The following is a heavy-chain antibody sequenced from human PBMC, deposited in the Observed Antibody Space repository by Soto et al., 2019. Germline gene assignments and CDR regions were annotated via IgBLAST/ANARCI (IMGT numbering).Heavy chain of an antibody. CDR2: IIPVFGRP. Sequence: ASVKVSCKASGGTFSSFGISWVRQAPGQGLEWMGGIIPVFGRPNYAQRFRGRLTITADESTNTSYMELIDLTSEDTAVYYCAREESGYDSWG. D-gene: IGHD5-12*01. CDR1: GGTFSSFG. CDR3: AREESGYDS. J-gene: IGHJ5*01. V-gene: IGHV1-69*13.